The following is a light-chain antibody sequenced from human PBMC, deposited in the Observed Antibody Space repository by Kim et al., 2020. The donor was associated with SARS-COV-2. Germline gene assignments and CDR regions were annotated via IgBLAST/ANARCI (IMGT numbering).Light chain of an antibody. V-gene: IGLV2-14*03. CDR3: SSFTTSTLYV. J-gene: IGLJ1*01. Sequence: QSALTQPASVSASLGQSITISCTGTSSDIGGYNFVSWYQQHPGRAPKLMIYDVSHRPSGVSNRFSGSKSDSTASLTISGLQAEDEADYYCSSFTTSTLYVFGDGTKVTVL. CDR1: SSDIGGYNF. CDR2: DVS.